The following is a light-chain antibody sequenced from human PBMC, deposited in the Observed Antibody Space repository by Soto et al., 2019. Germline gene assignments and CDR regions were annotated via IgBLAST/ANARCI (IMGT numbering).Light chain of an antibody. V-gene: IGKV3-20*01. CDR2: GAS. J-gene: IGKJ1*01. CDR3: QQYDISPRT. Sequence: EIVLTQSPGTLSLSPGERATLSCRASQSVSSNFLAWYQQKPGQAPRLLIYGASNRATGIPDRFSGSGSGTDFTLTISGLEPEDFAVYSCQQYDISPRTFGQGTKVDIK. CDR1: QSVSSNF.